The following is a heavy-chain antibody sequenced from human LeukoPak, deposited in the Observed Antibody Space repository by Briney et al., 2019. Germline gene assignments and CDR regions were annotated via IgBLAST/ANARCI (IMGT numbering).Heavy chain of an antibody. CDR3: ARDLGSGWNFDY. V-gene: IGHV3-53*01. D-gene: IGHD6-19*01. J-gene: IGHJ4*02. Sequence: GGYLRLSCAASGFTVSSNYMNWVRQAPGKGLEWVSIIYSGGSTYYADSVKGRFTISRDNSKNTLYLQMNSLRAEDTAVYYCARDLGSGWNFDYWGQGTLVTVSS. CDR1: GFTVSSNY. CDR2: IYSGGST.